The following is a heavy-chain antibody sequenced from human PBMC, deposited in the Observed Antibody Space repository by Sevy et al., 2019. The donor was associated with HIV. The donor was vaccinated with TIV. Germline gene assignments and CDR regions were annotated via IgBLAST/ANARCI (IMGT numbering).Heavy chain of an antibody. CDR3: ARGGYSSSWYFSPRRASDTYYYGMDV. CDR1: GGSISSNN. Sequence: ETLSLTCAVSGGSISSNNWWNWVRQAPGKGLEWVSYISSSSSTIYYADSVKGRFTISRDNAKNSLYLQMNSLRAEDTAVYYCARGGYSSSWYFSPRRASDTYYYGMDVWGQGTTVTVSS. D-gene: IGHD6-13*01. J-gene: IGHJ6*02. V-gene: IGHV3-48*01. CDR2: ISSSSSTI.